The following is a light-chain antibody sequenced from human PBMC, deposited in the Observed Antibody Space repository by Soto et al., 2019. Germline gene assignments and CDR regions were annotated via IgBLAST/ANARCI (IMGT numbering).Light chain of an antibody. V-gene: IGLV2-8*01. CDR1: SSDVGGYNY. CDR3: NSYAGINNL. CDR2: EVS. J-gene: IGLJ2*01. Sequence: QPVLTQPPSASGSPGQSVTISCTGTSSDVGGYNYVSWYQQHPGKAPKLIIYEVSKRPSGVPDRFSGSKSGNTASLTVSGLQAEDEADYYCNSYAGINNLFGGGTKLTVL.